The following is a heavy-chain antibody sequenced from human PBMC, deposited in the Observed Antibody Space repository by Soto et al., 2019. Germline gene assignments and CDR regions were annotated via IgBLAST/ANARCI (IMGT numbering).Heavy chain of an antibody. J-gene: IGHJ4*02. Sequence: QVQLVQSGAEVRKPGASVRVSCKASGYTFDAFDIHWVRQATGQGLELMSWMNPYTGETAYTQTFRGRVYMTRDTSVSTAYMELTSLTSEDSAIYFCVRQAGGASTPGDDYWGQGTLVTVSS. CDR1: GYTFDAFD. D-gene: IGHD2-15*01. CDR3: VRQAGGASTPGDDY. CDR2: MNPYTGET. V-gene: IGHV1-8*01.